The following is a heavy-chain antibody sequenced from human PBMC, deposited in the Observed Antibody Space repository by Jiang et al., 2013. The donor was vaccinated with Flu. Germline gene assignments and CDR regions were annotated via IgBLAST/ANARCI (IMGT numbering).Heavy chain of an antibody. J-gene: IGHJ6*01. CDR3: VKGPRDRPNYYYGIDV. CDR2: VTDSGTTT. CDR1: GFTFSRSA. Sequence: VQLVESGGGLVQPGGSLRLSCAVSGFTFSRSAMSWVRQAPGKGLEWVSAVTDSGTTTYYADSVKGRFTISRDNSKNTLYLRMNSLRGGDAAVYYCVKGPRDRPNYYYGIDVW. V-gene: IGHV3-23*04.